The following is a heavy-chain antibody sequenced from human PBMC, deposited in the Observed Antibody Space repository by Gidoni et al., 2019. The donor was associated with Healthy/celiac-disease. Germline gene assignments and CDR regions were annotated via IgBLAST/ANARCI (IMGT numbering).Heavy chain of an antibody. J-gene: IGHJ4*02. Sequence: EVQLVASGGGLVQPGGSLRLYCAASGFTFSSYEMNWVRQAPGKGLEWVSYISSSGSTIYYADSVKGRFPISRDNAKNSLYLQMNSLRAEDTAVYYCARDGAHRWLSGFDYWGQGTLVTVSS. CDR3: ARDGAHRWLSGFDY. CDR1: GFTFSSYE. CDR2: ISSSGSTI. D-gene: IGHD6-19*01. V-gene: IGHV3-48*03.